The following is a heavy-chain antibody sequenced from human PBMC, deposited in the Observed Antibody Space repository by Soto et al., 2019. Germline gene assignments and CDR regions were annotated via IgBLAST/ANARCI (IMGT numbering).Heavy chain of an antibody. J-gene: IGHJ4*02. CDR1: GGSFSGYY. V-gene: IGHV4-34*01. Sequence: SETLSLTCAVYGGSFSGYYWSWIRQPPGKGLEWIGEINHSGSTNYNPSLKSRVTISVDTSKNQFSLKLSSVTAADTALYYCARAERNSNYWFFYFDYWGQGTLVTVSS. D-gene: IGHD4-4*01. CDR3: ARAERNSNYWFFYFDY. CDR2: INHSGST.